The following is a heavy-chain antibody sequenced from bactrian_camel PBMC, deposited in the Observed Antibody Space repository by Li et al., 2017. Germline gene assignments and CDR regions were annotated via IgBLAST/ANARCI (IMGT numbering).Heavy chain of an antibody. CDR1: GFPFSTYGYD. CDR3: AAEASYSGDLFGF. D-gene: IGHD2*01. J-gene: IGHJ6*01. Sequence: VQLVESGGGLVRPGGSLRIACAASGFPFSTYGYDIHWVRQAPGKGLEWVSVMISTGGRTYYADSVKGRFTISKDSAENTLYLQMNSLKPEDTAMYYCAAEASYSGDLFGFWGQGTQVTVS. V-gene: IGHV3S40*01. CDR2: MISTGGRT.